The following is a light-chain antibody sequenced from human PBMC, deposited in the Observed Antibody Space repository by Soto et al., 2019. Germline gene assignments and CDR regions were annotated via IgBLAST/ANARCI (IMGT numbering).Light chain of an antibody. V-gene: IGLV2-11*01. J-gene: IGLJ1*01. CDR3: CSYVTTPEI. CDR1: SSNVDDYPY. CDR2: GVN. Sequence: QSSLTQPRSVSGSPGQSLTISCTGTSSNVDDYPYVSWYQQFPGKAPKLVIYGVNQRPSGVPNRFSGSNSDNTASLTISRLQAEDEADYYCCSYVTTPEIFGTGTKVTVL.